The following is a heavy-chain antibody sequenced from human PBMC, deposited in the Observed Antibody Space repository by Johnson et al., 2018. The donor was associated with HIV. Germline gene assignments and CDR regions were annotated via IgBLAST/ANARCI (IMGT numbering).Heavy chain of an antibody. V-gene: IGHV3-11*01. J-gene: IGHJ3*02. D-gene: IGHD1-26*01. CDR1: GFTFSDYY. Sequence: VQLVESGGGVVQPGRSLRLSCAASGFTFSDYYMSWIRQAPGKGLEWVSYISSSGSTIYYADSVKGRFTISRDNAKNSLYLQMNSLRAEDTALYYCATGENLKWELRFVDAFDIWGQGTMVTVSS. CDR3: ATGENLKWELRFVDAFDI. CDR2: ISSSGSTI.